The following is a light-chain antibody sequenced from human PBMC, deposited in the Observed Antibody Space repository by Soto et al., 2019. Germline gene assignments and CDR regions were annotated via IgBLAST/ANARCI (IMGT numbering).Light chain of an antibody. Sequence: QAVVTQPPSVSDAPRQRVTISCSGSGSNIGNNAVNWYRQVPGKAPKVLIYYDDRLPSGVSDRFSGSKSGTSASLAISGLQSDDEADYYCATWDDSLNGPVFGGGTQLTVL. CDR2: YDD. J-gene: IGLJ2*01. CDR3: ATWDDSLNGPV. V-gene: IGLV1-36*01. CDR1: GSNIGNNA.